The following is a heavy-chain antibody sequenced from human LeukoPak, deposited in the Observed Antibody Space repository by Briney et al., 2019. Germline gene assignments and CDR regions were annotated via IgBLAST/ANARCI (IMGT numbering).Heavy chain of an antibody. V-gene: IGHV4-34*01. CDR3: ARGSQILLLWFGELSQNWFDP. D-gene: IGHD3-10*01. CDR2: INHSGST. J-gene: IGHJ5*02. Sequence: SETLSLTCAVYGGSFSGYYWSWIRQPPGKGLEWIGEINHSGSTNYNPSLKSRVTISVDTSKNQFSLKLSSVTAADTAVYYCARGSQILLLWFGELSQNWFDPWGQGTLVTVSS. CDR1: GGSFSGYY.